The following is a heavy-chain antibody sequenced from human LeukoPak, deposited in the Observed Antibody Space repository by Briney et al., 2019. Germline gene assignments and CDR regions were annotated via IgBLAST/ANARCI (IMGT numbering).Heavy chain of an antibody. CDR2: ISAYNGNT. V-gene: IGHV1-18*01. J-gene: IGHJ4*02. CDR3: ARDIVGATRSGYFDY. D-gene: IGHD1-26*01. CDR1: GYTFTSYG. Sequence: ASVKVSCKASGYTFTSYGISWVRQAPGQGLEWMGWISAYNGNTNYAQKLQGRVTMTTDTSTSTAYMELRSLRSDDTAAYYCARDIVGATRSGYFDYWGQGTLVTVSS.